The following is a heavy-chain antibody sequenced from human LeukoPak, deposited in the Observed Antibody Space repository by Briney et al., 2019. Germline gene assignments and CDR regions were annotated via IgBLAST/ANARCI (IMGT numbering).Heavy chain of an antibody. V-gene: IGHV3-23*01. Sequence: GGSLRLSCAASGFTFSSYAMSWVRQAPGKGLEWVSAISGSGGSTYYPDSVKGRFTISRDNSKNTLYLQMNSLRAEDTAVYYCAKDLVYCSGPGSYASGYFDLWARGTLVTVSS. CDR1: GFTFSSYA. J-gene: IGHJ2*01. CDR3: AKDLVYCSGPGSYASGYFDL. D-gene: IGHD2-2*01. CDR2: ISGSGGST.